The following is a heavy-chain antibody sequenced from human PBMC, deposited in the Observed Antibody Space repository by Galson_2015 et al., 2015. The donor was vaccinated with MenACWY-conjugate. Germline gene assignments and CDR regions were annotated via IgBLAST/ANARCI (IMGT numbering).Heavy chain of an antibody. CDR2: ISGSDGST. CDR3: ANADDSSSFDY. V-gene: IGHV3-23*01. J-gene: IGHJ4*02. CDR1: GFTFSSYA. Sequence: SLRLSCAASGFTFSSYAMSWVRQAPGKGLEWVSAISGSDGSTYYADSVKGRFTISRDNSKNTLYLQMNSLRAEDTAVYYCANADDSSSFDYWGQGTLVTVSS. D-gene: IGHD6-6*01.